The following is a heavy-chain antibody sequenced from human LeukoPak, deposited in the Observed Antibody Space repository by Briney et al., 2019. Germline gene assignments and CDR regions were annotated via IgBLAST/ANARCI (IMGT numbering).Heavy chain of an antibody. CDR3: ARENTMIRGAFDAFDI. Sequence: SETLSLTCSVSGGSISSYYWTWIRQPPGKGLEWIGYIYYSGSSNYNPSLKSRVTVSVDTSTNQLSLKLSSVTAADTAVYYCARENTMIRGAFDAFDIWGQGTMVTV. V-gene: IGHV4-59*01. CDR1: GGSISSYY. J-gene: IGHJ3*02. D-gene: IGHD3-10*01. CDR2: IYYSGSS.